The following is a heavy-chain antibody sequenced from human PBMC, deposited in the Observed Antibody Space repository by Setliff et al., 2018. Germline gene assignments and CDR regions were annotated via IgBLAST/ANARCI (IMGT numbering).Heavy chain of an antibody. CDR2: IYSSGST. V-gene: IGHV4-4*08. J-gene: IGHJ4*02. D-gene: IGHD3-10*01. CDR1: GDSIINYY. CDR3: ARSLGSGSYYNSRPFYSDY. Sequence: SETLSLTCTVSGDSIINYYWSWIRQPPGKGLEWIGNIYSSGSTNYHPSLKSRVTISGDTSKNQFSLKLTSVTAADTAVYFCARSLGSGSYYNSRPFYSDYWGQGTLVTVSS.